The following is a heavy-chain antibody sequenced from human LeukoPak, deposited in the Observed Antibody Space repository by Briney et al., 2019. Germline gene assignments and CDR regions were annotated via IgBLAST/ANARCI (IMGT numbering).Heavy chain of an antibody. CDR3: ARDQAIVVVVAAYYGMDV. J-gene: IGHJ6*02. CDR2: ISSSSSTI. CDR1: GFTFSTYS. V-gene: IGHV3-48*02. D-gene: IGHD2-15*01. Sequence: GGSPRLSCTASGFTFSTYSMNWVRQAPGKGLEWVSYISSSSSTIYYADSVKGRFTISRDNAKNSLYLQMNSLRDEDTAVYYCARDQAIVVVVAAYYGMDVWGQGTTVTVSS.